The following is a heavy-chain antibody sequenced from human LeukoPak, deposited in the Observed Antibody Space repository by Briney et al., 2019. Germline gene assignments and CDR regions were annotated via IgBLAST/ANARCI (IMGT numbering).Heavy chain of an antibody. CDR1: GFTFSSYG. D-gene: IGHD3-22*01. CDR2: IWSDGSTK. J-gene: IGHJ4*02. CDR3: ARGGLYDSSGYSPFDY. V-gene: IGHV3-33*01. Sequence: GGSLRLSCVASGFTFSSYGMHWVRQAPGKGLEWVAIIWSDGSTKYYVGSVKGRFTISRDNAKNSLYLQINSLTAEDTAVYYCARGGLYDSSGYSPFDYWGQGTLVTVSS.